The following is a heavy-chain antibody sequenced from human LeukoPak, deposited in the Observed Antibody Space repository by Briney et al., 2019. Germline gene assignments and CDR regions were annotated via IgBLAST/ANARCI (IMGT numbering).Heavy chain of an antibody. CDR2: INHSGST. V-gene: IGHV4-34*01. Sequence: SETLSLTCAVYGGSFSGYYWSWIRQPPGKGLEWIGEINHSGSTSYNPYLKSRVTISVDTSKNQYSLKLSSVTAADTAVYYCARSPTPRYCSSTSCYGGLDYWGQGTLVTVSS. J-gene: IGHJ4*02. CDR1: GGSFSGYY. CDR3: ARSPTPRYCSSTSCYGGLDY. D-gene: IGHD2-2*01.